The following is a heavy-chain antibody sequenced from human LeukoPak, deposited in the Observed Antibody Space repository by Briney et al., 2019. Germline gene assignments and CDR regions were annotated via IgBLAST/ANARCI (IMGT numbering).Heavy chain of an antibody. CDR2: IKPDGSEK. CDR1: GFPFSIYW. Sequence: PGGSLRLSCAASGFPFSIYWMTWVRQAPGKGLEWVANIKPDGSEKYYVDSAKGRFTISRDNAKNSLYLQMNSLRAEDTAVYYCVRGSSGTVVRGVSWAWFDPWGQGTLASVSS. V-gene: IGHV3-7*05. CDR3: VRGSSGTVVRGVSWAWFDP. D-gene: IGHD3-10*01. J-gene: IGHJ5*02.